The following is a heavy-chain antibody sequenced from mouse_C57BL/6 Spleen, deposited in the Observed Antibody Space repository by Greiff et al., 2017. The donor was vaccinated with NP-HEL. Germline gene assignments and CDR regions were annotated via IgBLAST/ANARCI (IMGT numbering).Heavy chain of an antibody. Sequence: VQLQQSGAELVRPGASVKLSCTASGFNIKDDYMHWVKQRPEQGLEWIGWIDPENGDTEYASKFQGKATITADTSSNTAYLQLSSLTSEDTAVYYCTPSTMVTTWDYWGQGTTLTVSS. CDR3: TPSTMVTTWDY. D-gene: IGHD2-13*01. CDR2: IDPENGDT. V-gene: IGHV14-4*01. J-gene: IGHJ2*01. CDR1: GFNIKDDY.